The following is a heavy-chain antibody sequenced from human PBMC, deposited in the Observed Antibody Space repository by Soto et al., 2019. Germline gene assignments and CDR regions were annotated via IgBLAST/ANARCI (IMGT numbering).Heavy chain of an antibody. CDR1: GLAFSNYD. V-gene: IGHV3-23*01. CDR3: AKVRVGSSSYYGMDV. CDR2: ISGSGRGT. J-gene: IGHJ6*02. Sequence: EVQLLESGGGLKQPGGSMKLSCVASGLAFSNYDMTWVRQAPGKGLEWVSVISGSGRGTYYADSVKGRFTISRDNSKNTLYMQMISLRSEDTAVYYCAKVRVGSSSYYGMDVWGQGTTVTVSS. D-gene: IGHD6-13*01.